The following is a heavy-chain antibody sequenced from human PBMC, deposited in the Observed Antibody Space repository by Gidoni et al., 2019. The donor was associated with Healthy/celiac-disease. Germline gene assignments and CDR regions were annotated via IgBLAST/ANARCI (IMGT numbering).Heavy chain of an antibody. CDR1: GYTCTGYY. CDR3: ARGAGRFLEWLLFG. D-gene: IGHD3-3*01. CDR2: INPKGGEQ. V-gene: IGHV1-2*02. Sequence: QVQLVQSGAEVKKPGASVKVSCKASGYTCTGYYMHWVRPALGQGLEWMGWINPKGGEQTYAQRFQGRLTWTGDTSNRPAYMGWSGLRSADTAVYSGARGAGRFLEWLLFGWGQGTLVTVSS. J-gene: IGHJ4*02.